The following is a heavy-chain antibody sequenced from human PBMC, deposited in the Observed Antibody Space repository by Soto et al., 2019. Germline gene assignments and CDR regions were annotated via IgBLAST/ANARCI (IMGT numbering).Heavy chain of an antibody. J-gene: IGHJ4*02. Sequence: PGGSLRLSCAASGFTFSSYAMHWVRQAPGKGLEWVAVISYDGSNKYYADSVKGRFTISRDNSKNTLYLQMNSLRAEDTAVYYCARGITPVDYDSSGYYRPFDYWGQGT. CDR1: GFTFSSYA. V-gene: IGHV3-30-3*01. D-gene: IGHD3-22*01. CDR2: ISYDGSNK. CDR3: ARGITPVDYDSSGYYRPFDY.